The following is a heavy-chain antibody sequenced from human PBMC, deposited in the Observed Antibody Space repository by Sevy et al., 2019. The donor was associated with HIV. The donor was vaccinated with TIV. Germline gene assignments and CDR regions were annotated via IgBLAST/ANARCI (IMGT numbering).Heavy chain of an antibody. J-gene: IGHJ4*02. D-gene: IGHD2-2*01. CDR3: ATGGPNQHQLDYFDY. CDR2: RGSS. V-gene: IGHV4-59*01. CDR1: GVSISPYY. Sequence: SETLSLTCTVSGVSISPYYWAWIRRPPGKGLECIGFRGSSNYNPSLKSRVTTSVDTSTNQFSLKLSSVTAADTAIYYCATGGPNQHQLDYFDYWGQGTLVTVSS.